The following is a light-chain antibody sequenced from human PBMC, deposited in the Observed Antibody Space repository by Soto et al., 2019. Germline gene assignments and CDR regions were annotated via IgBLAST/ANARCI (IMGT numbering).Light chain of an antibody. V-gene: IGKV1-5*01. J-gene: IGKJ1*01. CDR2: DAS. Sequence: IQLTQSPPTLSTSVGARVTITFRASQSIGRFLAWYQHQPGKAPMLLIYDASTLQSGAPSRFSGSGSGTDFTLTISRLEPEDFAVYYCQQYGSSPWTFGQGTKVDI. CDR1: QSIGRF. CDR3: QQYGSSPWT.